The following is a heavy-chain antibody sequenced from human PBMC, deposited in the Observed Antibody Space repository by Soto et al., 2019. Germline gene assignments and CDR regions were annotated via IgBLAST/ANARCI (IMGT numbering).Heavy chain of an antibody. J-gene: IGHJ4*02. CDR3: AKVSRKVTTPILCYFDY. V-gene: IGHV3-23*01. Sequence: GGSLRLSCAASGFTFSSYAMSWVRQAPGKGLEWVSAISGSGGSTYYADSVKGRVTISRDNSKNTLYLQMNSLRAEDTAVYYRAKVSRKVTTPILCYFDYWGQGTMVTVSS. CDR1: GFTFSSYA. D-gene: IGHD4-17*01. CDR2: ISGSGGST.